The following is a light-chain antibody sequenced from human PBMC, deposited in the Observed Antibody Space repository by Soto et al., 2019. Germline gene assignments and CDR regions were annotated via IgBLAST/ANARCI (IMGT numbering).Light chain of an antibody. J-gene: IGKJ5*01. CDR1: QSVTSSY. CDR2: DAS. V-gene: IGKV3D-20*01. Sequence: EIVLTQSPATLSLSQGERATLSCGARQSVTSSYLAWYQQKPGLAPRLLIYDASSRATGIPDRFSGSGSGTDFTLTISRREPEDSAVYYCQQYGSSPPVTFGQGTRLEIK. CDR3: QQYGSSPPVT.